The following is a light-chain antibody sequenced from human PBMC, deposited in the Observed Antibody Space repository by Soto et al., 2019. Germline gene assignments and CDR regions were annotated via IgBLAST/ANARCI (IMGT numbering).Light chain of an antibody. V-gene: IGKV3D-20*02. CDR2: DVS. Sequence: DIVMTQSPATLSLSPGERATLSCRASQSVSSSFLAWYQQKPGQAPRLLIYDVSNRATGIPARFSGSGSGTDFTLTISSLEPEDFAVYYCQQRSNWPRTFGQGTKVDIK. CDR1: QSVSSSF. CDR3: QQRSNWPRT. J-gene: IGKJ1*01.